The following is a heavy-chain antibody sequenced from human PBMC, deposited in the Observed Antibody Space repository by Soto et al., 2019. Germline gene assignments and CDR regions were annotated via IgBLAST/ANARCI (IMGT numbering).Heavy chain of an antibody. CDR2: IYYTGSP. CDR1: GGSMSGSY. J-gene: IGHJ4*02. V-gene: IGHV4-59*01. CDR3: TRGGCYLNH. Sequence: SETLSLTCTVSGGSMSGSYWSWIRQCPGKGLEWIAYIYYTGSPEYNPSLNSRVTISVDTSKNQFSLKLSAVTAADTAVYYCTRGGCYLNHWSQGTLVTVSS. D-gene: IGHD6-19*01.